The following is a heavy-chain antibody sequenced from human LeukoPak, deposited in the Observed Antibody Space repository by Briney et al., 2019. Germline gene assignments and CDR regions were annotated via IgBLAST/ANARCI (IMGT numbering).Heavy chain of an antibody. Sequence: GGSLRLSCAASGFTFNSYAMNWVRQAPGKGLEWVSSISGGGETTYYADSAKGRFTISRDNSQNTLYLQMNSLRAEDTAVYYCARDYADYVGYFFFDYWGQGTLVTVSS. CDR1: GFTFNSYA. J-gene: IGHJ4*02. D-gene: IGHD4-17*01. CDR3: ARDYADYVGYFFFDY. V-gene: IGHV3-23*01. CDR2: ISGGGETT.